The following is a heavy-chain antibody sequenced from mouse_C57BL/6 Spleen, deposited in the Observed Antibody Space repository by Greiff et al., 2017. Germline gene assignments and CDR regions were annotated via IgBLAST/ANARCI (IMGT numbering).Heavy chain of an antibody. CDR3: ARRDYDPYWYFDV. Sequence: QVQLQQSGAELVRPGASVKLSCKASGYTFTDYYINWVKQRPGQGLEWIARIYPGSGNTYYNEKFKGKATLTAEKSSSTAYMQLSSLTSEDSAVYFCARRDYDPYWYFDVWGTGTTVTVSS. V-gene: IGHV1-76*01. D-gene: IGHD2-4*01. J-gene: IGHJ1*03. CDR1: GYTFTDYY. CDR2: IYPGSGNT.